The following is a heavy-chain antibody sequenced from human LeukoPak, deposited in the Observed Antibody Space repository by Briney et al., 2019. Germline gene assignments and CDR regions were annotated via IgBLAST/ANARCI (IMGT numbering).Heavy chain of an antibody. Sequence: TGVSLRLSCAASGFTFSDYGIHWVRQAPGKGLEWVAFIQNDGGNKYYADSVKGRFTISRDNSKNTLYLHMNSLRPEDTAVYHCAKDEIQGVVGAGPGYWGQGTLVTVSS. CDR2: IQNDGGNK. J-gene: IGHJ4*02. CDR1: GFTFSDYG. V-gene: IGHV3-30*02. CDR3: AKDEIQGVVGAGPGY. D-gene: IGHD1-26*01.